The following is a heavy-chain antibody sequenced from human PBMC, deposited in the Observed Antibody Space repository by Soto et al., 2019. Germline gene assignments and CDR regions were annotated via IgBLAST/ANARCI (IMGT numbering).Heavy chain of an antibody. D-gene: IGHD7-27*01. V-gene: IGHV4-31*03. Sequence: KPSETLSLTCTVSGGSISSGGYYWSWIRQHPGKGLEWIGYIYYNGDTYYNPSLKSRVSISIDTSKNQFSLRLTSVTAADTAVYYCARSHRDNWGSPDYFDYWGQGTLVTVSS. CDR1: GGSISSGGYY. J-gene: IGHJ4*02. CDR2: IYYNGDT. CDR3: ARSHRDNWGSPDYFDY.